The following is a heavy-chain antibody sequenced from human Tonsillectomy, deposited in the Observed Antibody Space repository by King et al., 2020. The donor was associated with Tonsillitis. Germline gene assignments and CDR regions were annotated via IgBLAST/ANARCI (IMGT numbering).Heavy chain of an antibody. CDR1: GFTFSDAW. Sequence: VQLVESGGGLVNPGGSLRLSCEVSGFTFSDAWMSWVRQAPGKGLEWVGRITSKNVGGTTDYAAPVKGRFTISRDDSKNTMYLQMNRLRTEDTAIYYCTHCINTKCRFDYWGQGALVTVSS. J-gene: IGHJ4*02. CDR3: THCINTKCRFDY. V-gene: IGHV3-15*01. CDR2: ITSKNVGGTT. D-gene: IGHD2-2*01.